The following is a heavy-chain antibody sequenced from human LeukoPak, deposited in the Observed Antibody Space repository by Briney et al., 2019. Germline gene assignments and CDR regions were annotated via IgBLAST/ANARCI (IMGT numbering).Heavy chain of an antibody. CDR2: VSSSSSYI. V-gene: IGHV3-21*01. D-gene: IGHD6-19*01. Sequence: PGGSLRLSCAASGFTFSSYSMNWVRQAPGKGLEWVSSVSSSSSYIYYADSVKGRFTISRDNAKNSLYLQMNSLRAEDTAVYYCARDQGTALAGPFDYWGQGTLVTVSS. J-gene: IGHJ4*02. CDR3: ARDQGTALAGPFDY. CDR1: GFTFSSYS.